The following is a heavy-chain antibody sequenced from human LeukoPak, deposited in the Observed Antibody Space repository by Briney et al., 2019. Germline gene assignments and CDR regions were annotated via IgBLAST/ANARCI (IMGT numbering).Heavy chain of an antibody. D-gene: IGHD3-10*01. J-gene: IGHJ4*02. CDR1: GGTFSSYA. CDR2: IIPIFGTA. CDR3: ARDFHAYYYGSGSYYNFAY. V-gene: IGHV1-69*13. Sequence: ASVKVSCKASGGTFSSYAISWVRQAPGQGLEWMGGIIPIFGTANYAQKFQGRVTITADESTSTAYMELSSLRSEDTAVYYCARDFHAYYYGSGSYYNFAYWGQGTLVAVSS.